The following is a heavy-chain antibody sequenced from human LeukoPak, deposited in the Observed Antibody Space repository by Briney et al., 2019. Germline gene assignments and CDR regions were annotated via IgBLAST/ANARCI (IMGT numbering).Heavy chain of an antibody. Sequence: GGSLRLSCAASGFTFGDYAMHWVRQAPGKGLEWVSGISWNSGSIGYADSVKGRFTISRDNAKNSLYLQMNSLRAEDTALYYCARTYYYDSSGYFDYWGQGTLVTVSS. V-gene: IGHV3-9*01. CDR2: ISWNSGSI. J-gene: IGHJ4*02. CDR3: ARTYYYDSSGYFDY. CDR1: GFTFGDYA. D-gene: IGHD3-22*01.